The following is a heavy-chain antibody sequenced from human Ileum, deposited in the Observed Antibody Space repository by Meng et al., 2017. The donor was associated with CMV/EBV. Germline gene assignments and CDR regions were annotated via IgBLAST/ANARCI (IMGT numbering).Heavy chain of an antibody. V-gene: IGHV3-7*01. D-gene: IGHD3-10*01. CDR1: GFTFSSYW. Sequence: GGSLRLSCAVSGFTFSSYWMTWVRQAPGKGLEWVANIKQDGSEKHYVDSAKGRFTISRDNAKNSLYLQMNSLRVEDTAVYYCARDFYYSRDVWGQGTTVNVSS. CDR2: IKQDGSEK. CDR3: ARDFYYSRDV. J-gene: IGHJ6*02.